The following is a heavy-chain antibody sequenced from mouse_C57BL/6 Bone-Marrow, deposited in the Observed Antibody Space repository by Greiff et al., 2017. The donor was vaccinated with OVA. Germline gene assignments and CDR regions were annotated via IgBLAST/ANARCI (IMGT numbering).Heavy chain of an antibody. J-gene: IGHJ2*01. CDR1: GYTFTSYW. V-gene: IGHV1-55*01. CDR2: IYPGSGST. Sequence: QVQLQQPGAELVKPGASVKMSCKASGYTFTSYWITWVKQRPGQGLEWIGDIYPGSGSTNYNEKFKSKAALTVDTASSTAYMQLSSQTAEDSAVYYCARGDYGDYWGQGTTLTVSS. CDR3: ARGDYGDY. D-gene: IGHD2-4*01.